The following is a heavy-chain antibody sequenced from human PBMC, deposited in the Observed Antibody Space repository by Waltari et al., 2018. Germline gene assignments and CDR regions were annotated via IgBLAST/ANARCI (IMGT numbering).Heavy chain of an antibody. Sequence: VELVQSGAEVQKPGATVKISCKASGYPFMDYFMHWVQQAPGKGLEWMGRINPNSGDTNYAQKFQGRVTLTRDTSINTAYMELSSLKSDDTAVYYCARDLGSDYGNRDYWGQGTLVTVPS. J-gene: IGHJ4*02. D-gene: IGHD4-17*01. CDR2: INPNSGDT. V-gene: IGHV1-2*06. CDR1: GYPFMDYF. CDR3: ARDLGSDYGNRDY.